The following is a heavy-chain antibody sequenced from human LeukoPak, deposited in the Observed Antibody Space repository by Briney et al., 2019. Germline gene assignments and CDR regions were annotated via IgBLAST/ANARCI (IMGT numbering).Heavy chain of an antibody. CDR1: GYTFTSYY. V-gene: IGHV1-46*01. Sequence: ASVKVSCKASGYTFTSYYMHWVRQAPGQGLEWMGIINPSGGSTSYAQKFRSRVTMTRDTSTSTVYMELSSLRSEDTAVYYCARQFGSSYPFDIWGQGTMVTVSS. J-gene: IGHJ3*02. CDR3: ARQFGSSYPFDI. CDR2: INPSGGST. D-gene: IGHD6-6*01.